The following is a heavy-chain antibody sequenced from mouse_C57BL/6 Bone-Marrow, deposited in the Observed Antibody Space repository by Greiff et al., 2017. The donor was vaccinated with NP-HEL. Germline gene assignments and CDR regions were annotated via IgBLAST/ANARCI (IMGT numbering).Heavy chain of an antibody. CDR3: TRPAYYYGSSYWYFDV. Sequence: VQLKESGTVLARPGASVKMSCKTSGYTFTSYWMHWVKQRPGQGLEWIGAIYPGNSDTSYNQKFKGKAKLTAVTSASTAYMELSSLTNEDSAVYYCTRPAYYYGSSYWYFDVWGTGTTVTVSS. D-gene: IGHD1-1*01. V-gene: IGHV1-5*01. CDR1: GYTFTSYW. CDR2: IYPGNSDT. J-gene: IGHJ1*03.